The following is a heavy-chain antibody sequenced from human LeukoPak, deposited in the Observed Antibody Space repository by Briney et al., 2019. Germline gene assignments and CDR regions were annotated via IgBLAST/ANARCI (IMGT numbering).Heavy chain of an antibody. CDR1: GFTFSSYA. CDR2: INGSGGST. CDR3: AKQLYSSSWYYFDY. V-gene: IGHV3-23*01. J-gene: IGHJ4*02. Sequence: GGSLRLSCAASGFTFSSYAMSWVRQAPGKGLEWVSAINGSGGSTYYADSVKGRFTISRDNSKNTLYLQMNSLRAEDTAVYYCAKQLYSSSWYYFDYWGQGTLVTVSS. D-gene: IGHD6-13*01.